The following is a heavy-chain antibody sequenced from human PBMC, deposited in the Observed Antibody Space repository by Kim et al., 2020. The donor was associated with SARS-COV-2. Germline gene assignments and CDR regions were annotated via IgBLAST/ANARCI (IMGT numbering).Heavy chain of an antibody. CDR1: GFTFGRYW. V-gene: IGHV3-74*01. CDR3: VRSDYYDNSGYYYGQ. D-gene: IGHD3-22*01. CDR2: ISTAGTTT. J-gene: IGHJ4*02. Sequence: GGSLRLSCAASGFTFGRYWMHWVRQTPEKGLVWVSRISTAGTTTTYADSVKGRFTISRDDAKNTLYLQMSSLRAEDTAIYYCVRSDYYDNSGYYYGQWGQGTLVTVSP.